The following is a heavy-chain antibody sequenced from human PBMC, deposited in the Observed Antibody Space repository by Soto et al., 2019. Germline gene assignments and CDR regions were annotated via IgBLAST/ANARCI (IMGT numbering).Heavy chain of an antibody. CDR1: GYSFTSYW. D-gene: IGHD2-2*01. V-gene: IGHV5-10-1*01. CDR2: IDPSDSYT. J-gene: IGHJ6*02. Sequence: GESLKISCKGSGYSFTSYWISWVRQMPGKGLEWMGRIDPSDSYTNYSPSFQGHVTISADKSISTAYLQWSSLKASDTAMYYCGRNHSGEPAALGYYYYGMDVWGQLTTVNVTS. CDR3: GRNHSGEPAALGYYYYGMDV.